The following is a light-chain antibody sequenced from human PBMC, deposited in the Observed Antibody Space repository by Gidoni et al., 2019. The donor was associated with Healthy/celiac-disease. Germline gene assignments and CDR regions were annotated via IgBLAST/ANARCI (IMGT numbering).Light chain of an antibody. CDR3: QQYYSTPLT. Sequence: DIVMPQSPYSLSVSLGESATINCKSSQSVLYSSNNKNYLAWYQQKPGQPPKLLIYWASTRESGVPDRFSGSGSGTDFTLTISSLQAEDVAVYYCQQYYSTPLTFGQGTKLEIK. CDR2: WAS. CDR1: QSVLYSSNNKNY. V-gene: IGKV4-1*01. J-gene: IGKJ2*01.